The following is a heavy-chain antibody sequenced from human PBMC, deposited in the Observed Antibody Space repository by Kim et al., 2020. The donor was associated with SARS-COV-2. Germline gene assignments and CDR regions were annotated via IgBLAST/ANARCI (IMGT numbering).Heavy chain of an antibody. CDR2: IYYSGST. J-gene: IGHJ4*02. CDR3: ARARITMIVVVSTFDY. Sequence: KGLEWIGYIYYSGSTYYNPSLKSRVTISVDTSKNQFSLKLSSVIAADTAVYYCARARITMIVVVSTFDYWGQGTLDTVSS. V-gene: IGHV4-31*02. D-gene: IGHD3-22*01.